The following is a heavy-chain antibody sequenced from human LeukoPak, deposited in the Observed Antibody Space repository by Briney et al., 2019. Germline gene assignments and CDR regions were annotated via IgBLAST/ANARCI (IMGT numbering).Heavy chain of an antibody. J-gene: IGHJ6*03. CDR3: ARSHNWGSRYYYYMDI. Sequence: APVKVSCKASGYTFTGYYMHWVRQAPGQGLEWMGWINPNSGGTNYAQKFQGRVTMTRDTSISTAYMELSRLRSDDTAVYYCARSHNWGSRYYYYMDIWGKGTTVTVSS. CDR1: GYTFTGYY. V-gene: IGHV1-2*02. CDR2: INPNSGGT. D-gene: IGHD7-27*01.